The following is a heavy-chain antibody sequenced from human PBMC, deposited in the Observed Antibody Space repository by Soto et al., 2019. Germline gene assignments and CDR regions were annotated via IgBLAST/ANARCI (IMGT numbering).Heavy chain of an antibody. CDR3: ARCATHGSSWYFWFDP. D-gene: IGHD6-13*01. Sequence: QVQLVQSGAEVRMPGSSVNVSCKASGGTFSTYPINWVRQAPGQGLEWMGGIIPLFGTTNYAQKFKGRVTITADESTSTAYMELSSLRAEDAAVYYCARCATHGSSWYFWFDPWGQGTLFTVSS. V-gene: IGHV1-69*01. J-gene: IGHJ5*02. CDR2: IIPLFGTT. CDR1: GGTFSTYP.